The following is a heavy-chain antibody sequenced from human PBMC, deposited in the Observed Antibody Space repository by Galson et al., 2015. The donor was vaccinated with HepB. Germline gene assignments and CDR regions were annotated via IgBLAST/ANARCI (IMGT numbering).Heavy chain of an antibody. CDR2: ILYDGSNQ. V-gene: IGHV3-33*06. Sequence: SLRLSCAASGFTFSSYNMHWVRQAPGKGLEWVAVILYDGSNQHYADTVKGRFTISRDNSKNTLFLEMNSLRAEDTAVYYCVKEGAWFGGDWFDPWGQGTLVIVS. CDR3: VKEGAWFGGDWFDP. D-gene: IGHD3-16*01. CDR1: GFTFSSYN. J-gene: IGHJ5*02.